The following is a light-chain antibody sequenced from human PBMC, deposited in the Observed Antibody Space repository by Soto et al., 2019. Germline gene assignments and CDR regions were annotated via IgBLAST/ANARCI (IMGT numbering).Light chain of an antibody. J-gene: IGKJ1*01. CDR2: RAS. CDR3: QQYNNWPWT. CDR1: QTVSSN. V-gene: IGKV3D-15*01. Sequence: ETVMTQSPATLSVSPGERATLSCRASQTVSSNLAWYQQKPGQAVRLLIFRASTRATGIPARFSGSGSGTEFTLTISSLQSEDSAISYCQQYNNWPWTVGHGTKVEIK.